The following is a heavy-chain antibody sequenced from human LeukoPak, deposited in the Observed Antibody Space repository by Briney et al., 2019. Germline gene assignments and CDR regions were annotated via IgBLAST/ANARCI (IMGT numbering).Heavy chain of an antibody. J-gene: IGHJ6*03. Sequence: GRSLRLSCAASGFTFSGSAMHWVRQASGKGLEWVGRIRSKANGYATAYAASVKGRFTISRDDSKNTAYLQMNSLKTEDTAVYYCSSSDGPDYYYYYYMDVWGKGTTVTVSS. D-gene: IGHD5-24*01. V-gene: IGHV3-73*01. CDR1: GFTFSGSA. CDR2: IRSKANGYAT. CDR3: SSSDGPDYYYYYYMDV.